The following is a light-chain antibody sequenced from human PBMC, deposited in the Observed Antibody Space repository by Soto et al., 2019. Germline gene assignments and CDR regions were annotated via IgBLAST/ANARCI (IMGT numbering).Light chain of an antibody. CDR3: SSYTSSSTLEVV. CDR1: SRDVGGYNY. Sequence: QSALTQPASVSGAPGPSITISCNGTSRDVGGYNYVSWYQQHPGKAPKLMIYDVSNRPSGVSNRFSGSKSGNTASLTISGLQAEDEADYYCSSYTSSSTLEVVFGGGTKLTVL. V-gene: IGLV2-14*01. CDR2: DVS. J-gene: IGLJ2*01.